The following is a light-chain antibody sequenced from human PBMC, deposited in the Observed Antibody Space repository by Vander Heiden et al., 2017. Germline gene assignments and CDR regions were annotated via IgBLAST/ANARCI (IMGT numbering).Light chain of an antibody. J-gene: IGLJ1*01. CDR1: SSDVGGYNY. CDR2: DVS. Sequence: QSALTQPRSVSGSPGQSVTISCTGTSSDVGGYNYVSWYQQHPGKAPKVMMHDVSERPSGVPDRFSGPKSGNTASLTISGLQAEDEADYYCCSYAGSYSYVFGSGTKVTVL. CDR3: CSYAGSYSYV. V-gene: IGLV2-11*01.